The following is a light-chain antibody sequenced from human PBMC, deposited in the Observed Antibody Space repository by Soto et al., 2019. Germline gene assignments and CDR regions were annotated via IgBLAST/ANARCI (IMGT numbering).Light chain of an antibody. Sequence: QSALTQPASVSGSPGQSITISCTGTSSDVGGYNYVSWYQQHPGKAPKLMIYDVSNRPSGVSNRFSGSKSGNTASLTISGLQADDEADYYCRSYTSSSTLEGVFGGGTKLTVL. J-gene: IGLJ3*02. CDR1: SSDVGGYNY. CDR2: DVS. V-gene: IGLV2-14*01. CDR3: RSYTSSSTLEGV.